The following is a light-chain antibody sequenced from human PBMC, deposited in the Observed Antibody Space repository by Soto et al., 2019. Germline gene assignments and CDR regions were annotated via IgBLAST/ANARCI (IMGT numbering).Light chain of an antibody. CDR1: SSDVGGYNY. CDR3: SAYAGSNNGV. CDR2: EVT. J-gene: IGLJ3*02. Sequence: QSVLTQPPSASGSPGQSVTISCTGTSSDVGGYNYVSWYQQHPGKAPKLMIHEVTKRHSGVPDRFSGAKSGNTASLTISGLQAEDEADYYCSAYAGSNNGVFGGGTKLTVL. V-gene: IGLV2-8*01.